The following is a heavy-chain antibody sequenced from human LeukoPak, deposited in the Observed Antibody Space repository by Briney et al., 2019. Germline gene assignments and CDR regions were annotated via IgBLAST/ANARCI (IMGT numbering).Heavy chain of an antibody. D-gene: IGHD2-2*01. Sequence: PGGSLRLSCAASGFTFSSYAMSWVRQAPGKGLEWVSAISGSGGSTYYADSVKGRFTISRDNSKNTLYLQTNSLRAEDTAVYYCAKIAIDIVVVPAATDYWGQGTLVTVSS. CDR2: ISGSGGST. CDR1: GFTFSSYA. J-gene: IGHJ4*02. CDR3: AKIAIDIVVVPAATDY. V-gene: IGHV3-23*01.